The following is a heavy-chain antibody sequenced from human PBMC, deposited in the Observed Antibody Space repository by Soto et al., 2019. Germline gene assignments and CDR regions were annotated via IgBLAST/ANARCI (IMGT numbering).Heavy chain of an antibody. CDR2: ITKTGRST. D-gene: IGHD3-3*01. J-gene: IGHJ3*02. CDR1: GFTVSDYC. Sequence: ESLTLSCATSGFTVSDYCINWVRQAPGKGLEWVSGITKTGRSTFLADSVRGRFTISRDNLNNIVYLQMNSLRADDTAIYYCKQDEDVYDFAFDSWGQGTMVTVSS. CDR3: KQDEDVYDFAFDS. V-gene: IGHV3-23*01.